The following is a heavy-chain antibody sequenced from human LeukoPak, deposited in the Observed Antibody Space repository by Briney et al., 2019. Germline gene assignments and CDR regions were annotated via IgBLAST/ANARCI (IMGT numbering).Heavy chain of an antibody. CDR2: ISSSGSTI. J-gene: IGHJ4*02. CDR1: GFTFSSYE. CDR3: AKEATDYVWGSYRPGPFDY. D-gene: IGHD3-16*01. Sequence: GGSLRLSCAASGFTFSSYEMNWVRQAPGKGLEWVSYISSSGSTIYYADSVKGRFTISRDNAKNSLYLQMNSLRAEDAAVYYCAKEATDYVWGSYRPGPFDYWGQGTLVTVSS. V-gene: IGHV3-48*03.